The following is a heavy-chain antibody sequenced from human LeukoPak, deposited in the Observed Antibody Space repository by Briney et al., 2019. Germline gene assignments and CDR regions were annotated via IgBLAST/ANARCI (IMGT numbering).Heavy chain of an antibody. J-gene: IGHJ4*02. V-gene: IGHV1-2*02. Sequence: ASVKVSCMPSGYTFTGYYVHWVRHAPGQGLEWMGWINPNSGGTKYAQKFQGRVTMARDTSISTANMELSSLTSDDTALYYCATDGAVAGTAYPEYWGQGTLVTVSS. CDR1: GYTFTGYY. CDR2: INPNSGGT. D-gene: IGHD6-19*01. CDR3: ATDGAVAGTAYPEY.